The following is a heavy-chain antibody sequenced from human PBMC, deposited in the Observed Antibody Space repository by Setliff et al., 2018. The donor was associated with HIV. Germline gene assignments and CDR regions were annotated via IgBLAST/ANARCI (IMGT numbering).Heavy chain of an antibody. J-gene: IGHJ5*02. CDR1: GGTFNRHA. D-gene: IGHD3-10*01. V-gene: IGHV1-69*05. Sequence: GASGKVSCKASGGTFNRHAISWLRHAPGQGLEWMGGTNPILGSANYAQKFQGRVTITTDESTSTAYMELSSLRSDDTAVYFCARDLAESAFTMIRGAGWFDPWGQGTLVTVSS. CDR3: ARDLAESAFTMIRGAGWFDP. CDR2: TNPILGSA.